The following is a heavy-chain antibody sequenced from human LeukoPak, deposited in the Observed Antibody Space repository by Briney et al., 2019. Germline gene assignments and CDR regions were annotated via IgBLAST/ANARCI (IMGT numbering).Heavy chain of an antibody. CDR1: GFTFSSYS. V-gene: IGHV3-21*04. CDR2: ISSSSSYI. CDR3: AKVLFGVVINAFDI. Sequence: GGSLRLSCAASGFTFSSYSMNWVRQAPGKGLEWVSSISSSSSYIYYADSVKGRFTISRDNSKNTLYLQMNSLRAEDTAVYYCAKVLFGVVINAFDIWGQGTMVTVSS. D-gene: IGHD3-3*01. J-gene: IGHJ3*02.